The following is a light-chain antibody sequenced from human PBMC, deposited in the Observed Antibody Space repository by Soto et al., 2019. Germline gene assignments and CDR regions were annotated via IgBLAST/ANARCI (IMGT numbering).Light chain of an antibody. CDR2: AAS. Sequence: DIQMTQSPSSLSASVGDTVSITCRASQGIIDYLAWYQQRPGKAPRLLIYAASTLHTGVPSRFSGSGAGTDFTLKISSLQPEDVVTYYCQKYDTVPQTFGPGTRVEIK. V-gene: IGKV1-27*01. J-gene: IGKJ1*01. CDR1: QGIIDY. CDR3: QKYDTVPQT.